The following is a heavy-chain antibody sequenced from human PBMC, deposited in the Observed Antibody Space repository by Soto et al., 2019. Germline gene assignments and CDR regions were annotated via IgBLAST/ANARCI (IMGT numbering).Heavy chain of an antibody. J-gene: IGHJ2*01. CDR1: RGSISSSNW. V-gene: IGHV4-4*02. CDR3: ARESYNESNVGYFDL. Sequence: QVQLQESGPGLVKPSGTLSLTCAVSRGSISSSNWWSWVRQSPGKGLEWIGAMYHTGITNYSPSLTGRVTMSVDKSKNKFSLNLSSVTAADTAVYYCARESYNESNVGYFDLWGRGTLVSVSS. D-gene: IGHD1-1*01. CDR2: MYHTGIT.